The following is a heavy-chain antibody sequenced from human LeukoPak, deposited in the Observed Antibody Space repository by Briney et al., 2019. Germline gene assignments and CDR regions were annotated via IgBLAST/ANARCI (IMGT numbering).Heavy chain of an antibody. D-gene: IGHD3-3*01. CDR1: GGTFSSYA. V-gene: IGHV1-69*05. J-gene: IGHJ6*03. CDR2: IIPIFGTA. CDR3: ARAVNYDFWSGYYMDV. Sequence: ASVKVSCKASGGTFSSYAISWVRQAPGQGLEWMGGIIPIFGTANYAQKFQGRVTITTDESTSTAYMELSSLRSEDTAVYYCARAVNYDFWSGYYMDVWGKGTTVTVSS.